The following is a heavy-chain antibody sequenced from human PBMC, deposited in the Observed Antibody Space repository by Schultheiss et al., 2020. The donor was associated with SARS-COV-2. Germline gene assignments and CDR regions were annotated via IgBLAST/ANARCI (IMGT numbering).Heavy chain of an antibody. CDR2: IYYSGST. V-gene: IGHV4-39*07. CDR3: ARVRTVTTHWFDP. J-gene: IGHJ5*02. Sequence: GSLRLSCTVSGGSISSSSYYWGWIRQPPGKGLEWIGSIYYSGSTNYNPSLKSRVTISVDTSKNQFSLKLSSVTAADTAVYYCARVRTVTTHWFDPWGQGTLVTVSS. CDR1: GGSISSSSYY. D-gene: IGHD4-11*01.